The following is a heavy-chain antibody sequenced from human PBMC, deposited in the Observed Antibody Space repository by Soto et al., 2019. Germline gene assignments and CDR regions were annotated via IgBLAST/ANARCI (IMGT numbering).Heavy chain of an antibody. J-gene: IGHJ6*03. CDR1: GYTLTELS. CDR3: ATETPSMVRGVIISPFYYYYMDV. D-gene: IGHD3-10*01. Sequence: GASVKVSCKVSGYTLTELSLHWVRQAPGKGLEWMGGFDPEDGETIYAQKFQGRVTMTEDTSTDTAYMELSSLRSEDTAVYYCATETPSMVRGVIISPFYYYYMDVWGKGTTVTVSS. CDR2: FDPEDGET. V-gene: IGHV1-24*01.